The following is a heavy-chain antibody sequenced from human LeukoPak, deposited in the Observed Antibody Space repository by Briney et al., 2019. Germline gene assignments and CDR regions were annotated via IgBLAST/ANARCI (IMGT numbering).Heavy chain of an antibody. CDR1: GYTFTSYG. J-gene: IGHJ5*02. Sequence: ASVKVSCKASGYTFTSYGISWVRQAPGQGLEWMGWISAYNGNTNYAQKPRGRVTMTTDTSTSTAYMELRSLRSDDTVVYYCARGKMYSGSYTNWFDPWGQGTLVTVSS. V-gene: IGHV1-18*01. CDR2: ISAYNGNT. D-gene: IGHD3-10*01. CDR3: ARGKMYSGSYTNWFDP.